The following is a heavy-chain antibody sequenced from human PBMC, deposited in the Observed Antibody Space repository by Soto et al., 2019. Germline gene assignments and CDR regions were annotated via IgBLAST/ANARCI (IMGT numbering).Heavy chain of an antibody. CDR2: ISAYNGNT. V-gene: IGHV1-18*01. Sequence: GASVKVSFKASGYTFTSYGISWVRQAPGQGLEWMGWISAYNGNTNYAQKLQGRVTMTTDTSTRTAYMELRSLRSDDTAVYYCARETYYYDSSGYFIVHAFDIWGQGTMVTVSS. CDR3: ARETYYYDSSGYFIVHAFDI. D-gene: IGHD3-22*01. CDR1: GYTFTSYG. J-gene: IGHJ3*02.